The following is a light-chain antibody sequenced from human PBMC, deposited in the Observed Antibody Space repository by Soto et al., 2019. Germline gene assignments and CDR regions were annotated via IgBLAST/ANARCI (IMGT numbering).Light chain of an antibody. CDR2: EVT. CDR3: SSYGGSNTFV. Sequence: QSVLTQPPSASGSPGQSVTISCTGTSSDVGGYDYVSWYQQYPGKAPQLMIYEVTKRPSGVPDRFSGSKSGNTASLTVSGLQAEDEADYYCSSYGGSNTFVFGTGTKLTVL. J-gene: IGLJ1*01. V-gene: IGLV2-8*01. CDR1: SSDVGGYDY.